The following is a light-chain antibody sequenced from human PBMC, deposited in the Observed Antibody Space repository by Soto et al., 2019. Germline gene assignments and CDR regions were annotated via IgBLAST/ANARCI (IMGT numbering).Light chain of an antibody. V-gene: IGKV3-15*01. Sequence: IVMTQSPDTPSVSPGERATLSCRASQSVGTNLAWYQQKPRQAPRLLIYAASTRATGLPARFSGSGSGTEFTLTIRSLQSEDFAVYYCQQYNNWPTWTFGQGTTVDIK. CDR1: QSVGTN. CDR2: AAS. CDR3: QQYNNWPTWT. J-gene: IGKJ1*01.